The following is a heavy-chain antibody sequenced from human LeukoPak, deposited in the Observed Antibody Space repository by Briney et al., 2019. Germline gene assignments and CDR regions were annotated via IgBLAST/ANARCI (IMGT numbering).Heavy chain of an antibody. J-gene: IGHJ5*02. CDR2: IYHSGST. Sequence: SETLSLTCTVSGYSISSGYYWGWIRQPPGKGLEWIGSIYHSGSTYYNPSLKSRVTISVDTSKNQFSLKLSSVTAADTAVYYCARDGRRWLQFEPAWGFDPWGQGTLVTVSS. CDR1: GYSISSGYY. V-gene: IGHV4-38-2*02. D-gene: IGHD5-24*01. CDR3: ARDGRRWLQFEPAWGFDP.